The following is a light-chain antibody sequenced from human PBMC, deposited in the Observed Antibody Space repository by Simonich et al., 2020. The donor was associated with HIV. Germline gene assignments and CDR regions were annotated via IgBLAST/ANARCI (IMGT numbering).Light chain of an antibody. J-gene: IGKJ3*01. V-gene: IGKV1-33*01. CDR1: QDIRNY. Sequence: DIQMTQSPSSLSASVGNRVTITCHASQDIRNYLNWYQQKPGKAPELLVCGASTLQSGVPSRVSGSGSGTNFTLTISCLQSEDFATYYCQQYYNFPSFGPGTKVDVK. CDR3: QQYYNFPS. CDR2: GAS.